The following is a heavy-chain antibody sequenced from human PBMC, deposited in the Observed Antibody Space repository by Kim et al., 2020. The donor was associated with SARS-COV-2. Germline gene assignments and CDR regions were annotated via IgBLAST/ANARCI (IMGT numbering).Heavy chain of an antibody. V-gene: IGHV1-18*04. Sequence: ASVKVSCKASGYTFSSSAISWARQAPGLGLEWMGWINVYSGKTNYAQKFKGRVTLSADTSTSTAYLELRGLRSDDTAVYYCARDLLGSCWRTWWFDPWGQ. D-gene: IGHD6-13*01. CDR2: INVYSGKT. CDR3: ARDLLGSCWRTWWFDP. J-gene: IGHJ5*02. CDR1: GYTFSSSA.